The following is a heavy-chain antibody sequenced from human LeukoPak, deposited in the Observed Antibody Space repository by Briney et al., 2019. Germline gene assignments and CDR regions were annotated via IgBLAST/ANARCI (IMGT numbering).Heavy chain of an antibody. CDR1: GGTFSSYA. Sequence: SVKVSCKASGGTFSSYAISWVRQAPGQGLEWMGGIIPIFGTANYAQKFQGRVTITADESTSTAYMELSSLRSEDTAVYYCGALIAAAGTEYFQHWGQGTLVTVSS. J-gene: IGHJ1*01. D-gene: IGHD6-13*01. V-gene: IGHV1-69*13. CDR3: GALIAAAGTEYFQH. CDR2: IIPIFGTA.